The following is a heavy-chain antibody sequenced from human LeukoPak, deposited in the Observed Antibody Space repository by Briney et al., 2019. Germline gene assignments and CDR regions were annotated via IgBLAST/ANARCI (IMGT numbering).Heavy chain of an antibody. CDR1: GGTFSSYA. CDR2: IIPILGIA. CDR3: ARGQVREYYYDSSGYPAGEYFQH. Sequence: ASVKVSCKASGGTFSSYAISWVRQAPGQGLEWMGRIIPILGIANYAQKFQGRVTITADKSTSTAYMELSSLRSEDTAVYYCARGQVREYYYDSSGYPAGEYFQHWGQGTLVTVSS. J-gene: IGHJ1*01. V-gene: IGHV1-69*04. D-gene: IGHD3-22*01.